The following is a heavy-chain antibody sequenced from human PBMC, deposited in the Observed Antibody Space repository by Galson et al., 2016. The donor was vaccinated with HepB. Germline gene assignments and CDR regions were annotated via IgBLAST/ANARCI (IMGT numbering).Heavy chain of an antibody. CDR3: ARGRNHAFDI. J-gene: IGHJ3*02. Sequence: AISGDSVSTNSVTWNWLRQSPSRGLEWLGRTYYRSKWNSDYVLSVKSRITINSDTSKNQFSLQLNSVTPGDTAVYYCARGRNHAFDIWGQGTMVTVSS. CDR2: TYYRSKWNS. CDR1: GDSVSTNSVT. V-gene: IGHV6-1*01.